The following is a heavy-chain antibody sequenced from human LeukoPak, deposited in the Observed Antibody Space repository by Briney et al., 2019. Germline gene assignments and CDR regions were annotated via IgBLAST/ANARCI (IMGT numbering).Heavy chain of an antibody. D-gene: IGHD2-2*01. Sequence: ASVKVSCKASGYTFTSYDINWVRQATGQGLEWMGWMNPNSGNTGYAQKSQGRVTMTRNTSISTAYMELSSLRSEDTAVYYCARGGDCSSTSCYYNWFDPWGQGTLVTVSS. CDR1: GYTFTSYD. CDR2: MNPNSGNT. CDR3: ARGGDCSSTSCYYNWFDP. V-gene: IGHV1-8*01. J-gene: IGHJ5*02.